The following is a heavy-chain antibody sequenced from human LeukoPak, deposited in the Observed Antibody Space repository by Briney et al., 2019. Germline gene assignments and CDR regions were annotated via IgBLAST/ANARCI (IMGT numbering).Heavy chain of an antibody. CDR1: GFNLRAYG. V-gene: IGHV3-74*01. J-gene: IGHJ5*02. CDR3: VRDPSNAGNWFDL. CDR2: LGTDGAYT. D-gene: IGHD4-11*01. Sequence: PGGSLRLSCAASGFNLRAYGMHWVRQAPGKGLVWVSRLGTDGAYTNYADSVKGRFTISRDNAKNTLYLQRDRLRAEDTAFYYCVRDPSNAGNWFDLWGQGTLVTVSS.